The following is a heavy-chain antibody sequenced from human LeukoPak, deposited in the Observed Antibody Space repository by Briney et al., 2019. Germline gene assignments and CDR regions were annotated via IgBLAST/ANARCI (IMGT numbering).Heavy chain of an antibody. V-gene: IGHV4-39*07. D-gene: IGHD3-3*01. CDR2: IFHSGST. Sequence: PSETLSLTCTVSGGSISSRSFYWGWIRQPPGQGLQWLGHIFHSGSTSYNSSFKGRVTILVATSKNQFFLEVNSVTAADTAMYYCARVATSFGGYYFDHWGQGILVTVSS. J-gene: IGHJ4*02. CDR3: ARVATSFGGYYFDH. CDR1: GGSISSRSFY.